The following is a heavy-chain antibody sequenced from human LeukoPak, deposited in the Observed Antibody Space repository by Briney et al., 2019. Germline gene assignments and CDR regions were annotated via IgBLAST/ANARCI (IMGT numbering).Heavy chain of an antibody. J-gene: IGHJ2*01. CDR3: AKVLLNPYYYDSSGSYWSFDL. CDR1: GFSFSSYA. CDR2: ISGSGGST. D-gene: IGHD3-22*01. V-gene: IGHV3-23*01. Sequence: GGSLTLTCAASGFSFSSYAVSWVRQAPGKGLEWVSAISGSGGSTFYADSVKGRFTISRDNSKNTLYLQMNSLRAEDTAVYYCAKVLLNPYYYDSSGSYWSFDLWRRGTLVTVSS.